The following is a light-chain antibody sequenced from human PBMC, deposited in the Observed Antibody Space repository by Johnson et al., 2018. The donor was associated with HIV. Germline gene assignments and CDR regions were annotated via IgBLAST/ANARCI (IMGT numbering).Light chain of an antibody. Sequence: QSVLTQPPSVSAAPGQKVTISCSGSSSNIGNNYVSWYQQLPGTAPKVLIHENNKRPSGIPDRFSGSKSGTSATLGITGLQTGDAADYYCGAWDSSLTTYVFGTGTKVTVL. J-gene: IGLJ1*01. CDR1: SSNIGNNY. CDR3: GAWDSSLTTYV. CDR2: ENN. V-gene: IGLV1-51*02.